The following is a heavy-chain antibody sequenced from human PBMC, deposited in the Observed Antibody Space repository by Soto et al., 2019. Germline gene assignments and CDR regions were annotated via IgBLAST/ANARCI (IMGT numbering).Heavy chain of an antibody. Sequence: GGSLKLSCAASGFTFSTFDMTWVRQTPGKGLEWVSLIRGVAGSTHYPDSVKGRFTISKDTSNNVSYLEMNSLRADDTAVYFCVKGAWLDYWGQGNMVTVSS. CDR3: VKGAWLDY. CDR1: GFTFSTFD. V-gene: IGHV3-23*01. J-gene: IGHJ4*02. CDR2: IRGVAGST.